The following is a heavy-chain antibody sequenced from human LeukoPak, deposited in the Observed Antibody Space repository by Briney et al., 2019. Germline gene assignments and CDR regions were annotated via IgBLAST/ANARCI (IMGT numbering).Heavy chain of an antibody. CDR3: ARGAYSSSWLNFDY. CDR1: GFTPSSYE. Sequence: GGSLRLSCTASGFTPSSYEMSWIRQAPGKGLEWVSSIDYSGGSTYYADSVKGRFTISRDNSKNTLYLQMNSLRAEDTAVYYCARGAYSSSWLNFDYWGQGTLVTVSS. CDR2: IDYSGGST. V-gene: IGHV3-23*01. J-gene: IGHJ4*02. D-gene: IGHD6-13*01.